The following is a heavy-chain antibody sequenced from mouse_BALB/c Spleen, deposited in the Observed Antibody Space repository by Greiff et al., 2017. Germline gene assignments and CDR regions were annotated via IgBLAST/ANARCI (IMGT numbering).Heavy chain of an antibody. V-gene: IGHV1-9*01. J-gene: IGHJ2*01. Sequence: QVQLKESGAELMKPGASVKISCKATGYTFSSYCIQWVKQSPGHGLEWIGEILPGSGSTNYNEKFKGKATFTEDTSSNTAYMQLSSLTSEDSAVYYCARGRVYFDYWGQGTTLTVSS. CDR1: GYTFSSYC. CDR3: ARGRVYFDY. CDR2: ILPGSGST.